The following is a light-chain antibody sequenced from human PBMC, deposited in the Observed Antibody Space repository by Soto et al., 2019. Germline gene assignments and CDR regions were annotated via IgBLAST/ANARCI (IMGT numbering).Light chain of an antibody. CDR1: NTDVGGYNY. Sequence: QSALTQPASVSGSPGQSITVSCTGTNTDVGGYNYVSWYQHRPGKAPRLMIYEVRNRLSGVSNRFSGSKSGNTASLTISGLQSEDEADYYCTSYTPTGAHVFGSGTKLTVL. V-gene: IGLV2-14*01. J-gene: IGLJ3*02. CDR2: EVR. CDR3: TSYTPTGAHV.